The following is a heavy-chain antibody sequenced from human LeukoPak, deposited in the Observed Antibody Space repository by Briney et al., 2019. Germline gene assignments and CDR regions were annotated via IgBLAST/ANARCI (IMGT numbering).Heavy chain of an antibody. Sequence: PSETLSLTCTVSGGSISSSSYYWGWIRQPPGKGLEWIGSIYYSGSTYYNPSLKSRVTISVDTSKNQFSLKLSSVTAADTAVYYCARVGGYCSGGSCYNFDYWGQGTLVTVSS. CDR2: IYYSGST. V-gene: IGHV4-39*07. CDR3: ARVGGYCSGGSCYNFDY. CDR1: GGSISSSSYY. D-gene: IGHD2-15*01. J-gene: IGHJ4*02.